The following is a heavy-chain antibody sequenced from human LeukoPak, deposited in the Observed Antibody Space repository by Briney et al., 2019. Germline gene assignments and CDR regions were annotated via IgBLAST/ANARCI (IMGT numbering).Heavy chain of an antibody. V-gene: IGHV4-61*02. CDR2: IYNSGIT. D-gene: IGHD3-3*01. CDR3: ARVSRFWSGPFIDF. J-gene: IGHJ4*02. Sequence: SQTLSLTCTVSGASISSNSYFWSWIRQPAGKGLGWTGPIYNSGITNYNPSLQSRLTISLDTSKNQFSLNLTSVTAADTAVYYCARVSRFWSGPFIDFWGQGTLVTVSS. CDR1: GASISSNSYF.